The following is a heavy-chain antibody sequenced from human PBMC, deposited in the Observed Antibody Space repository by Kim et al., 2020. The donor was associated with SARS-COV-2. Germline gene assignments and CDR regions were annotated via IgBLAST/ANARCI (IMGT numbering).Heavy chain of an antibody. V-gene: IGHV3-7*01. CDR3: ARVPVGEASCWYAD. D-gene: IGHD6-19*01. J-gene: IGHJ4*02. CDR1: GFTFSGYW. CDR2: INKSGSEK. Sequence: GGSLRLSCAASGFTFSGYWMSWIRQAPGKGLEWVANINKSGSEKYYVDSVKGRFTISRDNAKNSLYLQMNSLRAEDTAVYYCARVPVGEASCWYADWGQGTMVTVSS.